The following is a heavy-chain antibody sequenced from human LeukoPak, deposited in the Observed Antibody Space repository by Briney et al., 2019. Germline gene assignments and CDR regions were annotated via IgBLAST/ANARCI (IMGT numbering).Heavy chain of an antibody. CDR1: GYSISSGYY. D-gene: IGHD6-19*01. CDR3: AREGGVVIAVAVGTDDPGGYFDY. J-gene: IGHJ4*02. CDR2: IYHSGST. V-gene: IGHV4-38-2*02. Sequence: SETLSLTCAVSGYSISSGYYWGWIRQPPGKGLEWIGSIYHSGSTYYNPSLKSRVTISVDTSKNQFSLKLSSVTAADTAVYYCAREGGVVIAVAVGTDDPGGYFDYWGQGTLVTVSS.